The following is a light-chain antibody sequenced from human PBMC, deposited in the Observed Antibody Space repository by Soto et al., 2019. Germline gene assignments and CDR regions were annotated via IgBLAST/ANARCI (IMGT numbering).Light chain of an antibody. CDR2: EVS. CDR3: SSYTSSSTLE. J-gene: IGLJ2*01. Sequence: QSALTQPPSASGSPGQSVTISCTGTSSDVGGYNSVSWYQQHPGKAPKLMIYEVSKRPSGVPDRFSGSKSGDTASLTVSGLQAEDEAEYYCSSYTSSSTLEVGGGTQLTVL. CDR1: SSDVGGYNS. V-gene: IGLV2-8*01.